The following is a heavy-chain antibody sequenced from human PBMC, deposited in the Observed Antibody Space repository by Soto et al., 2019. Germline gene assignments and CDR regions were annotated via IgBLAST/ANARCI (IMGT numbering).Heavy chain of an antibody. CDR1: GFTFSRFA. CDR3: ASLGVGDWANYYYYYGMDV. CDR2: VTANGGST. J-gene: IGHJ6*02. Sequence: GGSLRLSCAGSGFTFSRFAMSWVRQVPGKGLEWVSAVTANGGSTYSADSVKGRFTVSRDNSKNTLFLQMNSLRAEDTAVYYCASLGVGDWANYYYYYGMDVWGQGTTVTVSS. V-gene: IGHV3-23*01. D-gene: IGHD2-21*02.